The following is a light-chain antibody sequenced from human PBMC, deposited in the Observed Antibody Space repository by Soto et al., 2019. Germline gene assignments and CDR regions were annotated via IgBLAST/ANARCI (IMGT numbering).Light chain of an antibody. CDR3: LQHNTCRWT. Sequence: DIQMTQSPSSLSASVGDRVPITCRASPGLTDALGWYQQKPGKAPKRLIYSTSRFQSVVPSRFSGRGSWTEFTLTISSLLPDDVATYYCLQHNTCRWTAGQGTKVELK. J-gene: IGKJ1*01. CDR2: STS. V-gene: IGKV1-17*01. CDR1: PGLTDA.